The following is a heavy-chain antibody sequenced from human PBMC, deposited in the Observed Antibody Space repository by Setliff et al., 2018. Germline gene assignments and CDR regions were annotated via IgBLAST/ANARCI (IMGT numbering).Heavy chain of an antibody. D-gene: IGHD7-27*01. CDR2: IGLTSSFI. J-gene: IGHJ4*02. V-gene: IGHV3-48*03. CDR3: VRDLHWGFDY. Sequence: PGGSLRLSCAASGFTFSSYEMNWVRQAPGKGLEWVSYIGLTSSFINYADSVKGRFTISRDNAKNSLYLQMNSLRAEDTAVYYCVRDLHWGFDYWGLGTLVTVSS. CDR1: GFTFSSYE.